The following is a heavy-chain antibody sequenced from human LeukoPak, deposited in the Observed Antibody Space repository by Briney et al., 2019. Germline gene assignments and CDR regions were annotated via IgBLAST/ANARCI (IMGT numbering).Heavy chain of an antibody. D-gene: IGHD4-17*01. J-gene: IGHJ4*01. Sequence: ESLKISCKASGYSFATHWIAWVRQIPGKGLEWIGIIYPGDSDTRYSPSFEGQVTVSADKSITTAYLQWSSLKASDTAMYYCARRYYGDYLDFFDYWGQGNLVTVSS. V-gene: IGHV5-51*01. CDR3: ARRYYGDYLDFFDY. CDR2: IYPGDSDT. CDR1: GYSFATHW.